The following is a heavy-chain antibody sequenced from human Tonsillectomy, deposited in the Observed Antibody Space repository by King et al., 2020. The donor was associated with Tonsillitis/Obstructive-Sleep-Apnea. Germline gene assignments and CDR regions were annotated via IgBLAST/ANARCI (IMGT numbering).Heavy chain of an antibody. V-gene: IGHV4-59*08. D-gene: IGHD5-18*01. J-gene: IGHJ4*02. Sequence: MQLQESGPGLVKPSETLSLTCTVSGGSISSYYWSWIRQPPGKGLEWIGYIYYSGSTNYNPSLKSRVTISVDTSKNQFSLKLSSVTDADTVVYYCARHEDSYGFLRYVDYWGQGTLVTVSS. CDR1: GGSISSYY. CDR2: IYYSGST. CDR3: ARHEDSYGFLRYVDY.